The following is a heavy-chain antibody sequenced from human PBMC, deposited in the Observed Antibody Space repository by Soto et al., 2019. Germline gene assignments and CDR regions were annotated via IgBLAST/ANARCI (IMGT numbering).Heavy chain of an antibody. Sequence: LSLTCAVYGGSFSNYYWTWIRQPPGKGLEWIGEINHSGSIKYNPSLKSRVTISVDTSKNQFSLKLSSVTAADTAVYYCASVDAAMIWGYCFDYWGQGTLVTVSS. CDR1: GGSFSNYY. CDR2: INHSGSI. CDR3: ASVDAAMIWGYCFDY. J-gene: IGHJ4*02. V-gene: IGHV4-34*01. D-gene: IGHD5-18*01.